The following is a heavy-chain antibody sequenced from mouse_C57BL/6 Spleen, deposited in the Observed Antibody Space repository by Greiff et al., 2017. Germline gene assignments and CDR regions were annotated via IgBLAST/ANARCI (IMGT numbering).Heavy chain of an antibody. CDR2: IYPRDGST. CDR3: ARDYHGSRFAG. Sequence: VQLQQSGPELVKPGASVKLSCKASGYTFTSYDINWVKQRPGQGLEWIGWIYPRDGSTKYNEKFKGKATLTVDTSSSTAYMELHSLSSEDSAVYFCARDYHGSRFAGWGQGTLVTVSA. D-gene: IGHD1-1*01. V-gene: IGHV1-85*01. J-gene: IGHJ3*01. CDR1: GYTFTSYD.